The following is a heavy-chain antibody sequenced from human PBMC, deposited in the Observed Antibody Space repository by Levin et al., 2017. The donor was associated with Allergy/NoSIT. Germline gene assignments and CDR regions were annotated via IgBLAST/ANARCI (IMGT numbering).Heavy chain of an antibody. CDR1: GDSITRGDNY. CDR2: ISYSGHA. J-gene: IGHJ6*02. V-gene: IGHV4-31*03. CDR3: ARDECAWFGECYGMDD. D-gene: IGHD3-10*01. Sequence: SHTLSLTCTVSGDSITRGDNYWSWIRQYPGKGLEWIGFISYSGHAHYNPSLKSRLSMSLDTSKNQFSLSLTSVTVADTAVYYCARDECAWFGECYGMDDWGQGTTVIVSS.